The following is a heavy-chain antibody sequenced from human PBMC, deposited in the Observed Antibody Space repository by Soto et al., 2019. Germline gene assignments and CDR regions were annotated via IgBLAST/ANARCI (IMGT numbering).Heavy chain of an antibody. CDR2: IYYSGAT. J-gene: IGHJ4*02. Sequence: QVQLQESGPGLVKPSDTLSLTCAVSGYSISSSKWWGWIRQPPGKGLEWIGYIYYSGATYYNPSLKSRVTMPVDTSKNQFSLKLTSVTAVDTAVYYCARREIQGPNDYWGQGTLVSVSS. CDR3: ARREIQGPNDY. D-gene: IGHD1-26*01. V-gene: IGHV4-28*01. CDR1: GYSISSSKW.